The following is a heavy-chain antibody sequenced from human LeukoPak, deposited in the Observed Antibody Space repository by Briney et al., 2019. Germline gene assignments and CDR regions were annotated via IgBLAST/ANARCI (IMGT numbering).Heavy chain of an antibody. D-gene: IGHD6-13*01. Sequence: PGRSLRLSCAASGFTFSSYGMHWVRQAPGKGLEWVAVISYDGSNKYYADFVKGRFTISRDNSKNTLYLQMNSLRAEDTAVYYCAKEKGSSWSGGYFDYWGQGTLVTVSS. CDR3: AKEKGSSWSGGYFDY. CDR2: ISYDGSNK. J-gene: IGHJ4*02. CDR1: GFTFSSYG. V-gene: IGHV3-30*18.